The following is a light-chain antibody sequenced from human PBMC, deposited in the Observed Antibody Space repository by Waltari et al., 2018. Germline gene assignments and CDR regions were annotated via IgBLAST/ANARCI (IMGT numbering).Light chain of an antibody. CDR3: QHYVRLPAT. J-gene: IGKJ1*01. CDR2: GAS. V-gene: IGKV3-20*01. CDR1: QGVSRA. Sequence: EIVLTQSPGSLSSSPGERVTLSCRASQGVSRALAWYQQKPGQAPRLLIFGASNRATGIPDRFSGSVSETDFSLTISRLEPEDFAVYYCQHYVRLPATFGRGTKVEIK.